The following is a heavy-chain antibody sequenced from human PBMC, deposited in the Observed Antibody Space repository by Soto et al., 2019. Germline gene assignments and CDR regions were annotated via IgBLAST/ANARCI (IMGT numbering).Heavy chain of an antibody. Sequence: KPGGSLRLSCAASGFSFDTYNMNWVRQAPGKGLEWVSSISSGRPDIFYADSVRGRFTISRDDAKKSLFLQMNSLRADDTAVYYCARDHLGIAAGDFDGWGQGTLVTVS. CDR1: GFSFDTYN. CDR3: ARDHLGIAAGDFDG. D-gene: IGHD6-19*01. V-gene: IGHV3-21*01. CDR2: ISSGRPDI. J-gene: IGHJ4*02.